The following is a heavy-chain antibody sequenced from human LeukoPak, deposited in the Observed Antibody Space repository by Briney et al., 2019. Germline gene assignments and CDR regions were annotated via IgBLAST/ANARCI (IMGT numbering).Heavy chain of an antibody. Sequence: SETLSLTCAVYGGSFSGYYWSWIRQPPGKGLEWIGEINHSGSTNYNPSLKSRVTISVDTSKNQFSLKLSSVTAADTAVYYCASLYCSGGSCYSGGWFDPRGQGTLVTVSS. CDR1: GGSFSGYY. CDR3: ASLYCSGGSCYSGGWFDP. J-gene: IGHJ5*02. D-gene: IGHD2-15*01. CDR2: INHSGST. V-gene: IGHV4-34*01.